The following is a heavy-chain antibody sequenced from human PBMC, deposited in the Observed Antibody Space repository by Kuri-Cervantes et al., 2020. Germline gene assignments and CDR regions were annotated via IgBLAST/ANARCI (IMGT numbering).Heavy chain of an antibody. CDR1: GGSFSGYY. V-gene: IGHV4-34*01. CDR3: ASTPDSSGYPFYFDY. Sequence: SETLSLTCAVYGGSFSGYYWSWIRQPPGKGLEWIGEINHSRSTNYNPSLKSRVTISVDTSKNQFSLKLSSVTAADTAVYYCASTPDSSGYPFYFDYWGQGTLVTVSS. D-gene: IGHD3-22*01. J-gene: IGHJ4*02. CDR2: INHSRST.